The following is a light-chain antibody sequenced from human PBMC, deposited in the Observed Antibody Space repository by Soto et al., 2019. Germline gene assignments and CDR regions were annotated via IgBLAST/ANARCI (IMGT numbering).Light chain of an antibody. Sequence: QAVVTQEPSLTVSPGGTVTLTCASSTGAVTSGYYPNWFQQKPGQAPRPLIYSTSNKHSWTPARFSGSLLGGKAVLTLSGVQPEDEAEYYCLLYYGGAQVFGGGTQLTVL. CDR3: LLYYGGAQV. CDR2: STS. J-gene: IGLJ2*01. V-gene: IGLV7-43*01. CDR1: TGAVTSGYY.